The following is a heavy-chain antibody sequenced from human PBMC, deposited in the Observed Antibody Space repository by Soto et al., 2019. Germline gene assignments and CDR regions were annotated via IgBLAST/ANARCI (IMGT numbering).Heavy chain of an antibody. Sequence: GGSRRLSCAASGFTFSSYAMSWVRQAPGKGLEWVSAISGSGGSTYYADSVKGRFTISRDNSKNTLYLQMNSLRAEDTAVYYCAKDLEDYDFWSGSPYYYYYYGMDVWGQGTTVTVSS. CDR3: AKDLEDYDFWSGSPYYYYYYGMDV. D-gene: IGHD3-3*01. CDR1: GFTFSSYA. J-gene: IGHJ6*02. V-gene: IGHV3-23*01. CDR2: ISGSGGST.